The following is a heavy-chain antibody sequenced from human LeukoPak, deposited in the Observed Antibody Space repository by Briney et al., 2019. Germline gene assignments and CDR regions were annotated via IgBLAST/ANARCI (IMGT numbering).Heavy chain of an antibody. V-gene: IGHV4-30-2*05. Sequence: SETLSLTCTVSGGSISSGGHSWSWIRQPPGKGLEWIGYIYYSGSTYYNPSLKSRVTISVDTSKNQFSLKLSSVTAADTAVYYCARGAATIFGVVTHYYYYGMDVWGQGTTVTVSS. J-gene: IGHJ6*02. CDR3: ARGAATIFGVVTHYYYYGMDV. CDR1: GGSISSGGHS. D-gene: IGHD3-3*01. CDR2: IYYSGST.